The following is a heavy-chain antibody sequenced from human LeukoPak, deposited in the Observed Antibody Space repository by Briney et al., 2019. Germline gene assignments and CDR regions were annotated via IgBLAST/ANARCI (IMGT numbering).Heavy chain of an antibody. CDR1: GYTFTSYG. V-gene: IGHV1-18*01. CDR3: ARPMDYGDSGSFDY. Sequence: ASVKVSCKASGYTFTSYGISWVRQAPGQGLEWMGWISAYNGNTNYAQKLQGRVTMTTDTSASTAYMELRSLRSDDTAVYYCARPMDYGDSGSFDYWGQGTLVTVSS. D-gene: IGHD4-17*01. CDR2: ISAYNGNT. J-gene: IGHJ4*02.